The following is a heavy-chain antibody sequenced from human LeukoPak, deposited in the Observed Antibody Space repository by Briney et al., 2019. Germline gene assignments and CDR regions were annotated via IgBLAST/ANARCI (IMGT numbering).Heavy chain of an antibody. V-gene: IGHV3-21*01. D-gene: IGHD3-10*02. CDR1: GFTFSTYT. CDR3: AELGITMIGGV. J-gene: IGHJ6*04. Sequence: PGGSLRLSCAGSGFTFSTYTMNWVRQAPGKGLEWVSSISSSGSYIYYADSAKGRFAISRDNAKNSLYLQMNSLRAEDTAVYYCAELGITMIGGVWGKGTTVTISS. CDR2: ISSSGSYI.